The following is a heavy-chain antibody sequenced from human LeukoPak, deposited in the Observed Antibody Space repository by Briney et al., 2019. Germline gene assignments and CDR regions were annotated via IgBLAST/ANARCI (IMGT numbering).Heavy chain of an antibody. J-gene: IGHJ6*03. CDR3: AREPSNYCSSTSCYFYYYYYMDV. D-gene: IGHD2-2*01. V-gene: IGHV4-34*01. CDR1: GVSFSGYY. Sequence: SETLSLTCAVYGVSFSGYYWSWIRQPPGKGLEWIGEINHSGSTNYNPSLKSRVTISVDTSKHQFSLKLSSVTAADTAVYYCAREPSNYCSSTSCYFYYYYYMDVWGKGTTVTVSS. CDR2: INHSGST.